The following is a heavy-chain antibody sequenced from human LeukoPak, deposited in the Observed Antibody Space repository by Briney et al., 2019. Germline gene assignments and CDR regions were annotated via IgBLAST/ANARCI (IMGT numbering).Heavy chain of an antibody. CDR3: ARDSSGWYYFDH. CDR1: GYTFTSYA. D-gene: IGHD6-19*01. CDR2: INAGNGNT. Sequence: ASVKVSCKASGYTFTSYAMHWVRQAPGQRLEWMGWINAGNGNTKYSQKFQGRVTITRDTSASTAYMELSSLRSEDTAVYYCARDSSGWYYFDHWGQGTLVTVSS. J-gene: IGHJ4*02. V-gene: IGHV1-3*01.